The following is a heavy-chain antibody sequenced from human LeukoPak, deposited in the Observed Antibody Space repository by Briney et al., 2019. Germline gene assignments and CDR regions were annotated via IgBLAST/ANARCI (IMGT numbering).Heavy chain of an antibody. Sequence: GESLKISCKASGYTFTYYWIGWVRQMPGKGLEWMGVIYPGDSDTRYSPSFKGQVTISVDKSVNTAYLQWSSLRASDSAMYFCARLGSSRVQSPIDYWGQGSLVTVSS. CDR3: ARLGSSRVQSPIDY. J-gene: IGHJ4*02. CDR1: GYTFTYYW. CDR2: IYPGDSDT. D-gene: IGHD6-13*01. V-gene: IGHV5-51*01.